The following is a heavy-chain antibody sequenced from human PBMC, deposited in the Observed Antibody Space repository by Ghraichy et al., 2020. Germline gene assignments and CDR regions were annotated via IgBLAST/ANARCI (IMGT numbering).Heavy chain of an antibody. CDR3: GRHGRWNYLVDP. CDR1: GGSMSSSSYY. J-gene: IGHJ5*02. V-gene: IGHV4-39*01. CDR2: IYYSGSA. D-gene: IGHD1-7*01. Sequence: SETLSLTCNVSGVSGGSMSSSSYYWGWIRQPPGKGLEWIGNIYYSGSAYYNPSLKSRVTISVDTSKKQFSLKLSSVTAADTAVYYCGRHGRWNYLVDPWGQGTLVTVSS.